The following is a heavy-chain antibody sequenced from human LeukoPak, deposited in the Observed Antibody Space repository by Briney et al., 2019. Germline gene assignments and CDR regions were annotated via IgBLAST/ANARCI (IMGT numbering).Heavy chain of an antibody. Sequence: ASVKVSCKATGYIFTDYAIQWVRQAPGQGLEWMGWINAGNGKTKYSQKFQGRVTITRDTSASTAYMELSGLRSDDTAVYYCARARWTSTVTTYYLDFWGQGTLVTVSS. J-gene: IGHJ4*02. V-gene: IGHV1-3*01. CDR3: ARARWTSTVTTYYLDF. CDR2: INAGNGKT. D-gene: IGHD4-17*01. CDR1: GYIFTDYA.